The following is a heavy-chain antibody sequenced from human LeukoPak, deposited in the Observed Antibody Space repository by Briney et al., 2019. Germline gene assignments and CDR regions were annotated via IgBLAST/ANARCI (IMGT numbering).Heavy chain of an antibody. CDR3: ARRSSPGDFDY. Sequence: SETLSLTCTVSGGSISSSSYYWGWIRQPPGKGLEWIGSIYYSGSTYYNPSLKSRVTISVDTSKNQFSLKLSSVTAADTAVYYCARRSSPGDFDYWGQGTLVTVSS. V-gene: IGHV4-39*01. D-gene: IGHD6-13*01. CDR1: GGSISSSSYY. CDR2: IYYSGST. J-gene: IGHJ4*02.